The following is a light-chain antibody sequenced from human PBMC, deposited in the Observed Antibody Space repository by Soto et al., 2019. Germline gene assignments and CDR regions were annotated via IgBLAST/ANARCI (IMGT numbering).Light chain of an antibody. CDR3: SSYGGGDTFHVI. CDR2: EVS. V-gene: IGLV2-14*01. CDR1: SSDVGAYNF. Sequence: QSVLTQPASVSGSPGQSITISCTGTSSDVGAYNFVSWYQQHPGKAPKLIIHEVSNRPSGVSNRFSGSKSGNTASLTVSGLRADDEAVYYCSSYGGGDTFHVIFGGGTQLTVL. J-gene: IGLJ2*01.